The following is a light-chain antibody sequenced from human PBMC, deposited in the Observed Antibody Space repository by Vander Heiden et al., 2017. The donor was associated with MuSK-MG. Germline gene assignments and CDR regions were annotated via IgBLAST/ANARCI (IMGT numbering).Light chain of an antibody. J-gene: IGKJ4*01. CDR3: QEYNNWPPLT. Sequence: ELVLTQPPATLSVSPGERATLSCRASQSVNSNLAWYQQKPGQAPRLLIYGASTRATSIPARFSGSGSGTEFTLTISSLQSEDFAVYYCQEYNNWPPLTFGGGTKVEIK. V-gene: IGKV3-15*01. CDR2: GAS. CDR1: QSVNSN.